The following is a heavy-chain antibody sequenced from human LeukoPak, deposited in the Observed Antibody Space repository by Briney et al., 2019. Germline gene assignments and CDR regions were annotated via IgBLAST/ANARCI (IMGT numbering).Heavy chain of an antibody. D-gene: IGHD6-13*01. CDR1: GFTFSRYG. J-gene: IGHJ4*02. Sequence: GGSLRLSCAASGFTFSRYGMHWVRQAPGKGLEWVAVIWYDGSNKYYADSVKGRFTISRDNSKNTLYLQMNSLRAEDTAVYYCAKATYSSSWSPFDYWGQGTLVTVSS. V-gene: IGHV3-33*06. CDR3: AKATYSSSWSPFDY. CDR2: IWYDGSNK.